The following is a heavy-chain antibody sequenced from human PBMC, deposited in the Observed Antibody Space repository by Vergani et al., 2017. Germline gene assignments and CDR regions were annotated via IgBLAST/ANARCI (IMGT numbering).Heavy chain of an antibody. CDR1: GFTFSSYA. Sequence: VQLVESGGGLVQPGGSLRLSCSASGFTFSSYAMHWVRQAPGKGLEYVSAISSNGGSTYYADSVKGRFTISRDNSKNTLYLQMNSLRAEDTAVYHCAKGNIVVMTAIPEYFQHWGQGTLVTVSS. V-gene: IGHV3-64*04. D-gene: IGHD2-21*02. CDR3: AKGNIVVMTAIPEYFQH. CDR2: ISSNGGST. J-gene: IGHJ1*01.